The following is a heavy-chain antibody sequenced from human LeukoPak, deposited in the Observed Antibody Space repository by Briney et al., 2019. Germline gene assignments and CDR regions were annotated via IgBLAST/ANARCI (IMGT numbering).Heavy chain of an antibody. V-gene: IGHV7-4-1*02. CDR1: GYTFNTYP. CDR3: ARGPVRKSALGTFDY. J-gene: IGHJ4*02. Sequence: GASVRVSCKTSGYTFNTYPIHWVRQAPGQGLEWMGWINTNTGNPTYAQGFTGRFVFSLDTSVSTAYLQISSLKAEDTAVYYCARGPVRKSALGTFDYWGQGTLVTVSS. CDR2: INTNTGNP. D-gene: IGHD1-1*01.